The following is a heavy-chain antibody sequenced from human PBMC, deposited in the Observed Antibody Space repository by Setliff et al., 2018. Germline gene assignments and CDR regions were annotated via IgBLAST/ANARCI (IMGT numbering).Heavy chain of an antibody. CDR1: GYIFAGYY. CDR2: INPNSGGA. D-gene: IGHD3-10*01. J-gene: IGHJ3*02. Sequence: ASVKVSCKASGYIFAGYYMHWVRQAPGQGLEWMGWINPNSGGANYAQKFQGRVTMTRDTSISTGYMELSRLRSDDTAVYYCARDLNRWFGEFASDIWGQGTMVTVSS. V-gene: IGHV1-2*02. CDR3: ARDLNRWFGEFASDI.